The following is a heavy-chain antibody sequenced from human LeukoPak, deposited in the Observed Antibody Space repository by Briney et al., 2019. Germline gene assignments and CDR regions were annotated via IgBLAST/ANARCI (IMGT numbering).Heavy chain of an antibody. V-gene: IGHV3-30-3*01. CDR1: GFTFSSYV. Sequence: GGSLRLSCAASGFTFSSYVMHWVRQAPGKGLEWVAVISYDGSNKYYADSVKGRFTISRDNSKNTVYLQTNRLRAEDTALYYCASEAAAGAHVDYWGQGTLVIVSS. D-gene: IGHD6-13*01. J-gene: IGHJ4*02. CDR3: ASEAAAGAHVDY. CDR2: ISYDGSNK.